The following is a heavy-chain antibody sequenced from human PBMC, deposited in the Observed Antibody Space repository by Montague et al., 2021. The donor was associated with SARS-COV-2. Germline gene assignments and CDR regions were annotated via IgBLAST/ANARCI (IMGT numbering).Heavy chain of an antibody. CDR3: ARDGTAGDWFDP. V-gene: IGHV4-34*01. J-gene: IGHJ5*02. CDR1: GGSFSGYY. CDR2: INHSGST. D-gene: IGHD1-26*01. Sequence: SETLSLTCAVYGGSFSGYYWSWIRQPPGKGLEWIGEINHSGSTNYNPSLKSRVTISVDTSKNQFSLKLRSVTAADTAVYFCARDGTAGDWFDPWGQGTLITVSS.